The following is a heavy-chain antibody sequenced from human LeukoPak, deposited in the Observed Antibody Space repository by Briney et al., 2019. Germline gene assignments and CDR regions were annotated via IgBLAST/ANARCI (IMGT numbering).Heavy chain of an antibody. CDR2: IYYSGST. Sequence: SQTLSLTCSVSGGSVTSGGHYWSWIRQHPGKGLEWIGYIYYSGSTYYNPSLKSRVTISVDTSKSQFSLKLSSVTAADTAVYYCARVSFAGSYRYFDYWGQGTLVTVSS. V-gene: IGHV4-30-4*08. D-gene: IGHD3-10*01. CDR1: GGSVTSGGHY. CDR3: ARVSFAGSYRYFDY. J-gene: IGHJ4*02.